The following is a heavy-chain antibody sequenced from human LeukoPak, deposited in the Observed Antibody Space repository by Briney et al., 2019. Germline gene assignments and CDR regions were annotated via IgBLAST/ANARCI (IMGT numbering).Heavy chain of an antibody. CDR1: GGSISSSSYY. D-gene: IGHD5-18*01. V-gene: IGHV4-39*01. Sequence: SETLSLTCTVSGGSISSSSYYWGWIRQPPGKGLEWIGSIYYSGSTYYNPSLKSRVTISVDTSKNQFSLKLSSVTAADTAVYYCARQTYSYGPYYFDYWGQGTLVTVSS. CDR2: IYYSGST. CDR3: ARQTYSYGPYYFDY. J-gene: IGHJ4*02.